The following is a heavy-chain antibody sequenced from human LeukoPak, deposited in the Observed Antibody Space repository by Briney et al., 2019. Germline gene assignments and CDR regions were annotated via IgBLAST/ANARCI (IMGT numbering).Heavy chain of an antibody. J-gene: IGHJ4*02. CDR3: ARIHYYDSSGYYPLFDY. V-gene: IGHV2-70*11. D-gene: IGHD3-22*01. CDR1: GISLSTSGMC. Sequence: SGPALVKPTQTLTLTCTFSGISLSTSGMCVSWIRQPPVKALEWLARIDWDDDKYYSTSLKTRLTISKDTSKNQLVLTMTNMDPVDTATYYCARIHYYDSSGYYPLFDYWGQGTLVTVSS. CDR2: IDWDDDK.